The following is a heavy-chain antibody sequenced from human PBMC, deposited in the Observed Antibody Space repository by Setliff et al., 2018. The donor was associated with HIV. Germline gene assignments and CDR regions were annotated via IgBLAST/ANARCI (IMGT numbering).Heavy chain of an antibody. J-gene: IGHJ4*02. CDR2: ISSSSSYI. V-gene: IGHV3-21*05. CDR1: GYSFSSYE. CDR3: ARAYDDYDSDLDY. Sequence: LSLSCAGSGYSFSSYEMNWVRQGPGKGLEWVSYISSSSSYIYYADSVKGRFTISRDNAKNSLYLQMNSLRAEDTAVYYCARAYDDYDSDLDYWGQGTLVTVSS. D-gene: IGHD4-17*01.